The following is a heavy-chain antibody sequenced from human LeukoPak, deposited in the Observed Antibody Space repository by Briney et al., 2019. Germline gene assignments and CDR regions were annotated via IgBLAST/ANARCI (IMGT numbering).Heavy chain of an antibody. CDR3: ASATYCTGDCYAFFDH. J-gene: IGHJ4*02. CDR2: INNDGSST. Sequence: GGSLRLSCAASGFTFSSYWMHWVRQAPGKGLVWVSRINNDGSSTSYADSVKGRFTISRDISKNTVDLQMHGLRAEDTAVYYCASATYCTGDCYAFFDHWGQGIRVTVSS. V-gene: IGHV3-74*01. CDR1: GFTFSSYW. D-gene: IGHD2-21*02.